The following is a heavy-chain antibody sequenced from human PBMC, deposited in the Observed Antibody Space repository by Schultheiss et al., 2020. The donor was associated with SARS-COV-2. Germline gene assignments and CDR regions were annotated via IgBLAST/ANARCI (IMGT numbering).Heavy chain of an antibody. Sequence: GESLKISCAASGFTFSSHGMHWVRQVPGKGLEWVAGVWYDGDNKYYADSVKGRFTIARDNSESTLYLQMHSLRAEDTAVYYCVRDTMTYYFDSWGQGTLVTVSS. CDR1: GFTFSSHG. J-gene: IGHJ4*02. CDR3: VRDTMTYYFDS. V-gene: IGHV3-33*01. CDR2: VWYDGDNK. D-gene: IGHD4-17*01.